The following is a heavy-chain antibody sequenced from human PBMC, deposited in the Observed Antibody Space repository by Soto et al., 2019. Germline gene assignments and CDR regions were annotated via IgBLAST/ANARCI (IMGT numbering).Heavy chain of an antibody. Sequence: ASVKVSCKASGYTFTSYYMHWVRQAPGQGPEWMGIINPSGGSTSYAQKFQGRVTMTRDTSTSTVYMELSSLRSEDTAVYYCARVYSSGPYYYGMDVWGQGTTVTVSS. CDR1: GYTFTSYY. J-gene: IGHJ6*02. D-gene: IGHD6-19*01. CDR3: ARVYSSGPYYYGMDV. V-gene: IGHV1-46*01. CDR2: INPSGGST.